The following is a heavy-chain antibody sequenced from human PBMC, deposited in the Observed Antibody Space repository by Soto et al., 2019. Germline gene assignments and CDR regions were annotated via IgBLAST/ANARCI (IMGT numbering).Heavy chain of an antibody. CDR2: SSAYNGNP. CDR3: ARVHIRGSSDFWSVYHYYYYYMDV. J-gene: IGHJ6*03. D-gene: IGHD3-3*01. V-gene: IGHV1-18*01. Sequence: QVQLVQSGAEVKKPGASVKVSCKASGYTFTSYGISWVRQAPGQGLEWMGWSSAYNGNPNYAQKLQGRDAMTQDTTTSTAYMELRRLRSDDTAVDYCARVHIRGSSDFWSVYHYYYYYMDVWGKGTTVTVSS. CDR1: GYTFTSYG.